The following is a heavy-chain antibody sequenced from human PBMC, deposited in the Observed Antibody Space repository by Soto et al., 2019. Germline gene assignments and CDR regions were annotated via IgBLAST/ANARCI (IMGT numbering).Heavy chain of an antibody. V-gene: IGHV2-5*02. J-gene: IGHJ4*02. CDR1: GFSLSTSGVG. D-gene: IGHD4-17*01. CDR2: IYWADVK. Sequence: QITLEESGPTLVKPTQTITLTCTFSGFSLSTSGVGVGWIRQPPGKALEWLGLIYWADVKRYSPSLKSRLTITKDTAKKQVVLTLTNMDPVDTATYSCTHSYGDCVDYWGQGTLVTVSS. CDR3: THSYGDCVDY.